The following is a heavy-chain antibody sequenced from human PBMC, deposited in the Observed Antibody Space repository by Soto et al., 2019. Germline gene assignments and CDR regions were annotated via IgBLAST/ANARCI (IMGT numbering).Heavy chain of an antibody. V-gene: IGHV3-23*01. D-gene: IGHD1-20*01. CDR3: AKDLITGTIALFDY. CDR1: GFTFCSYA. J-gene: IGHJ4*02. CDR2: ISGSGGST. Sequence: PCGSLRLSCAASGFTFCSYAMNCIRQAPGKGLEWVSAISGSGGSTYYTDSLKGRFTISRDNSKNTLYLQVNSLRAEDTAVYYRAKDLITGTIALFDYWGQGTQVPVSS.